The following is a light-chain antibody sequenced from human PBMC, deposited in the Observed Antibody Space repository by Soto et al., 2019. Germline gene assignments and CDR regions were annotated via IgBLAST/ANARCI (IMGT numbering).Light chain of an antibody. CDR3: QQFGSYLFT. V-gene: IGKV3-20*01. CDR2: AAS. CDR1: QSISSSY. J-gene: IGKJ3*01. Sequence: EIVLTQSPGTLSLSPGEGATLSCRASQSISSSYLSWYQQRPGQAPRLLIYAASNRAPGIPDRFSGSVSGTDFTLTISRLEPEDFAVYYCQQFGSYLFTYGPGTKVDIK.